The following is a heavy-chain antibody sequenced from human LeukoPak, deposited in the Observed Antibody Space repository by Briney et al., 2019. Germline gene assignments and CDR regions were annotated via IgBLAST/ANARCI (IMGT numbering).Heavy chain of an antibody. D-gene: IGHD3-3*01. CDR1: GFTFSNAR. CDR3: TTDDDNFWSGYFNS. CDR2: IKSKAEGGTT. V-gene: IGHV3-15*07. J-gene: IGHJ4*02. Sequence: GGSLRLSCAASGFTFSNARMNWVRQAPGKGLEWVGRIKSKAEGGTTDYATPVKGRSTISRDDSKNTLYLQMSSLKTEDTALYYCTTDDDNFWSGYFNSWGQGTLVTVSS.